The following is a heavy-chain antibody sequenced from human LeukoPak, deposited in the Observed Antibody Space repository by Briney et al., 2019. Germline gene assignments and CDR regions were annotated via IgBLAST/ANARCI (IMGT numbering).Heavy chain of an antibody. Sequence: GASVKVSCKASGGTFSSYAISWVRQAPGQGLEWMGRIIPILGIANYAQKFQGRVTITADKSTSTAYMELSSLRSEDTAVYYCASHRGGYDPVFDYWGQGTLVTVSS. CDR3: ASHRGGYDPVFDY. CDR2: IIPILGIA. D-gene: IGHD5-12*01. V-gene: IGHV1-69*04. CDR1: GGTFSSYA. J-gene: IGHJ4*02.